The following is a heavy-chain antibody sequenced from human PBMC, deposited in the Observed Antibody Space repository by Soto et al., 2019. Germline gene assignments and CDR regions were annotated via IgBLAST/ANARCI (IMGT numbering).Heavy chain of an antibody. CDR1: GFTFSTHA. V-gene: IGHV3-48*02. J-gene: IGHJ4*02. Sequence: EVQLVESGGGLVQPGGSLRLSCAVSGFTFSTHAMNWVRQAPGKGLEWVAFIHGTRSIIYYADSVKGRFTISRDNAKNSLFLQMDSLRDEDTAVYYCARDARNADYDYWGQGTLVTVSS. D-gene: IGHD3-16*01. CDR3: ARDARNADYDY. CDR2: IHGTRSII.